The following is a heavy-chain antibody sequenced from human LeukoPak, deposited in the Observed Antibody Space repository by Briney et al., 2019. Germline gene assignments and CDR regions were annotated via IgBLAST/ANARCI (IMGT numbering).Heavy chain of an antibody. CDR3: ARSLVGALRGLDH. V-gene: IGHV4-59*01. CDR1: GGSISSYY. D-gene: IGHD1-26*01. J-gene: IGHJ4*02. CDR2: ISYSGST. Sequence: SETLSLTCTVSGGSISSYYWSWIRQPPGKGLEWIGYISYSGSTNYNPSLKSRVTISVDTSKNQFSLKLSSVTAADTAVYFCARSLVGALRGLDHWGQGTLVTDSS.